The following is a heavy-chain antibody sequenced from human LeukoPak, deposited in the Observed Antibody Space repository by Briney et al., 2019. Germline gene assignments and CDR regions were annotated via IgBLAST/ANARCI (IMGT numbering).Heavy chain of an antibody. J-gene: IGHJ3*02. CDR2: IYPGDSDT. V-gene: IGHV5-51*01. CDR3: ARLDIVVVVAARTGAFDI. CDR1: GYSFTSYW. D-gene: IGHD2-15*01. Sequence: GESLKISCKGSGYSFTSYWIGWARQMPGKGLEWMGIIYPGDSDTRYSPSFQGQVTISADKSISTAYLQWSSLKASDTAMYYCARLDIVVVVAARTGAFDIWGQGTMVTVSS.